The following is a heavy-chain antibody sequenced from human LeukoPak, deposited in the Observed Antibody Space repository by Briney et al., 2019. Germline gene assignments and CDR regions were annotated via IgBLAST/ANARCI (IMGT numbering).Heavy chain of an antibody. J-gene: IGHJ4*02. V-gene: IGHV3-21*01. Sequence: GGSLRLSCVASGLTFTSSDFNWIRQAPGKGLEWLSTITRSSSNLYYADSVKGRFTTSRDDAKDSVYLQMENLRVEDTAIYYCASAFDSWGQGTLVTVSS. CDR1: GLTFTSSD. CDR2: ITRSSSNL. CDR3: ASAFDS.